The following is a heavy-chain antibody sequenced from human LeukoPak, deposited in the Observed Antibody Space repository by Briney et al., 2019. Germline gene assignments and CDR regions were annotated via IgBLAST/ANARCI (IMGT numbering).Heavy chain of an antibody. Sequence: MAGGSLRLSCAASGFTFSSYSMNWVRQAPGKGLEWVSSISSSSSYIYCADSVKGRFTISRDNAKNSLYLQMNSLRAEDTAVYYCARAGYSSSGGFDYWGQGTLVTVSS. V-gene: IGHV3-21*01. CDR1: GFTFSSYS. CDR2: ISSSSSYI. CDR3: ARAGYSSSGGFDY. J-gene: IGHJ4*02. D-gene: IGHD6-19*01.